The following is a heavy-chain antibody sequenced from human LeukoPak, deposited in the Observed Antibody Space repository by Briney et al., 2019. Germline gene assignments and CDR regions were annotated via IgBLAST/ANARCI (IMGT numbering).Heavy chain of an antibody. Sequence: PGGSLRLSCAASGFTFDDHAMHWLRQAPGKGLEWVSGINWKSGTIGYADSVKGQFTISRDNAKNSLYLQMNSLRAEDTALYYCAKAGGSFGYTDFDYWGQGTLVTVSS. J-gene: IGHJ4*02. CDR3: AKAGGSFGYTDFDY. CDR1: GFTFDDHA. D-gene: IGHD5-18*01. V-gene: IGHV3-9*01. CDR2: INWKSGTI.